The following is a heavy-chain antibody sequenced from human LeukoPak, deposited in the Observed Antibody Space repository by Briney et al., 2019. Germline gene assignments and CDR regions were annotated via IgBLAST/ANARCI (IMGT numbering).Heavy chain of an antibody. CDR1: GGSISSSRYY. CDR2: IYYTGST. Sequence: PSETLSLTCTVSGGSISSSRYYWGGVRQPPGKGLEWIGIIYYTGSTYYNPSLKSRVTISVDTSKNQFSLKLSSVTAADTAVYYCARRSYDGAYFDYWGQGALVTVSS. CDR3: ARRSYDGAYFDY. D-gene: IGHD3-22*01. J-gene: IGHJ4*02. V-gene: IGHV4-39*01.